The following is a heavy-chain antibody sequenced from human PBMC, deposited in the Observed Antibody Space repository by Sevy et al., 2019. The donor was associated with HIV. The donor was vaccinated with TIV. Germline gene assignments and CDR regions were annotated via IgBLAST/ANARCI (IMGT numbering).Heavy chain of an antibody. CDR3: ARDLVTRGYDILTGYPYYYGMDV. Sequence: SETLSLTCTVSGGSISSGGYYWSWIRQHPGKGLEWIGYIYYSGSTYYNPSLKSRVTISVDTSKNQFSLKLSYVTAADTAVYYCARDLVTRGYDILTGYPYYYGMDVWGQGTTVTVSS. CDR1: GGSISSGGYY. J-gene: IGHJ6*02. CDR2: IYYSGST. V-gene: IGHV4-31*03. D-gene: IGHD3-9*01.